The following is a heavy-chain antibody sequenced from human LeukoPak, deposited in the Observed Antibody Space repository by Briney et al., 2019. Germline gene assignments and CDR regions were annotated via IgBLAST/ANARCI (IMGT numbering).Heavy chain of an antibody. CDR2: IIPILGIA. D-gene: IGHD3-10*01. V-gene: IGHV1-69*02. CDR1: GGTFSSYT. J-gene: IGHJ3*02. CDR3: ARSYGVGAFDI. Sequence: ASVKVSCKASGGTFSSYTISWVRQAPGQGLEWMGRIIPILGIANYAQKFQGSVTITADKSTSTAYMELSSLRSEDTAVYHCARSYGVGAFDIWGQGTMVTVSS.